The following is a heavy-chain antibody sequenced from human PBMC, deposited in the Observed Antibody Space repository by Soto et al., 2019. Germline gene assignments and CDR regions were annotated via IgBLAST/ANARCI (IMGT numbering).Heavy chain of an antibody. CDR3: AIYYYDSSGMYYFDY. J-gene: IGHJ4*02. V-gene: IGHV1-69*13. Sequence: GASVKVSCKASGGTFSSYAISWVRQAPGQGLEWMGGIIPIFGTANYAQKFQGRVTITAGESTSTAYMELSSLRSEDTAVYYCAIYYYDSSGMYYFDYWGQGTLVTVSS. CDR2: IIPIFGTA. CDR1: GGTFSSYA. D-gene: IGHD3-22*01.